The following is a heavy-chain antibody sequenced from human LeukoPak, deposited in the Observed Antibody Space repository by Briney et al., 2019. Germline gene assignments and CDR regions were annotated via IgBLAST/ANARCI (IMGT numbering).Heavy chain of an antibody. D-gene: IGHD3-10*01. CDR1: GGSITSYC. V-gene: IGHV4-59*01. Sequence: SETLSLTCTVSGGSITSYCWSLIRQPPGKGLEWIGCISYSGSTNYNPSLKSRVTISVDTSKNQFSLKLSSVTVADTAVYYCARGGRGVISYWFDPWGQGTLVTVSS. J-gene: IGHJ5*02. CDR2: ISYSGST. CDR3: ARGGRGVISYWFDP.